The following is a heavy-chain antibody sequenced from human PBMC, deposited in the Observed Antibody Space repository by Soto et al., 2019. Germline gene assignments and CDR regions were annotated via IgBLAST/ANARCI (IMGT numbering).Heavy chain of an antibody. V-gene: IGHV3-53*01. D-gene: IGHD2-21*02. Sequence: EVQLVESGGGLIQPGGSLRLSCEASGFTVSSNYMSWVRQAPGKGLEWVSVIYSGGSTNYADSVKGRFTISRDTPKNTLYLQMNSLRAEDTSVYYCARLPAFCGGDCPDYWGKGTLVTVSS. CDR2: IYSGGST. CDR1: GFTVSSNY. J-gene: IGHJ4*02. CDR3: ARLPAFCGGDCPDY.